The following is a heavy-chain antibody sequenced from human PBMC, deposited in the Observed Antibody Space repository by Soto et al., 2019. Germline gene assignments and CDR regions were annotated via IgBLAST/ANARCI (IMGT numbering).Heavy chain of an antibody. CDR1: GASTSSDY. CDR3: PKEVSYSKYAGTPNRLDP. CDR2: VYITGNT. Sequence: QLRLQESGPGLVKPSETLSLICSVTGASTSSDYWSWIRQPAGKGLEWIGRVYITGNTDYNPSLLGRVTMSIDTSTNQFSLKLTSVTAADTAVYYCPKEVSYSKYAGTPNRLDPWGQGTLVTVS. J-gene: IGHJ5*02. V-gene: IGHV4-4*07. D-gene: IGHD4-4*01.